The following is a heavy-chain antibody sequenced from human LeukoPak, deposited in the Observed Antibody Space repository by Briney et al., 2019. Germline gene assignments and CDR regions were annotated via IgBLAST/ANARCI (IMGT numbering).Heavy chain of an antibody. CDR1: GGSFSGYY. J-gene: IGHJ6*02. D-gene: IGHD2-2*01. Sequence: PSETLSLTCAVYGGSFSGYYWSWIRLPPGKGLEWIGETNDSGSTNYNPSLKSRVTISVDTSKNQFSLKLSSVTAADTAVYYCARIPMAYCSSTSCYPVGMDVWGQGTTVTVSS. V-gene: IGHV4-34*01. CDR3: ARIPMAYCSSTSCYPVGMDV. CDR2: TNDSGST.